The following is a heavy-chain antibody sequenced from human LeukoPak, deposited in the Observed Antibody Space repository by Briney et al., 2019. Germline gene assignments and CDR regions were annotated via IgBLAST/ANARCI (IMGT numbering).Heavy chain of an antibody. CDR2: ISGSGGNT. V-gene: IGHV3-23*01. D-gene: IGHD3-16*01. J-gene: IGHJ4*02. CDR1: GFTFTTYA. CDR3: AKSPFLYGGLDY. Sequence: GGSLRLSCAASGFTFTTYAMSWVRQAPGKGLEWVSTISGSGGNTLYADSVKGRFTISRDNSKNTLYLQVNSLRAEDTAVYYCAKSPFLYGGLDYWGQGTPVTVSS.